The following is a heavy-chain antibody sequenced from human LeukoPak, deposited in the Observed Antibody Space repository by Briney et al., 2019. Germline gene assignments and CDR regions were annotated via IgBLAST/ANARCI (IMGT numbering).Heavy chain of an antibody. V-gene: IGHV1-24*01. CDR3: VASLFSRGSHDAFDI. CDR1: GYTLTELS. Sequence: ASVTVSCKVSGYTLTELSMHWVRQAPGKGLEWMGGFDPEDGETIYAQKFQGRVTITRNTSINTAYMELSSLRSEDTAVYYCVASLFSRGSHDAFDIWGQGTMVTVSS. CDR2: FDPEDGET. J-gene: IGHJ3*02. D-gene: IGHD3-22*01.